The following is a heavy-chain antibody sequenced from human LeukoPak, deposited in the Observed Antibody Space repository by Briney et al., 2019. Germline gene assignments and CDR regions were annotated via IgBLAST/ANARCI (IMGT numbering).Heavy chain of an antibody. CDR3: ARAVYGSGDHHPHTRKYYFDY. V-gene: IGHV1-18*01. J-gene: IGHJ4*02. CDR1: GYTFTSYG. Sequence: ASVKVSCKASGYTFTSYGISWVRQAPGQGLEWMGWISAYNGNTNYAQKLQGRVTMTTDTSTSTAYMELRSLRSDDTAVYYCARAVYGSGDHHPHTRKYYFDYWGQGTLVTVSS. CDR2: ISAYNGNT. D-gene: IGHD3-10*01.